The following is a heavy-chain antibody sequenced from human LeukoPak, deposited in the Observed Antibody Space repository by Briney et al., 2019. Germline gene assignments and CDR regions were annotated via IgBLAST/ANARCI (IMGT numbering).Heavy chain of an antibody. Sequence: SETLSLTCAVSGGSISSSNWWSWVRQPPGKGLEWIGEIYHSGSTNYNPSLKSRFTISVDKSKNQFSLKLSSVTAADTAVYYCARDQRGYYDSSGYDYWGQGTLVTVSS. V-gene: IGHV4-4*02. CDR2: IYHSGST. D-gene: IGHD3-22*01. CDR3: ARDQRGYYDSSGYDY. CDR1: GGSISSSNW. J-gene: IGHJ4*02.